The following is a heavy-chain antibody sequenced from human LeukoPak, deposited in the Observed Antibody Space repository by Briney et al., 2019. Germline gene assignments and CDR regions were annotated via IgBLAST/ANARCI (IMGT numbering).Heavy chain of an antibody. Sequence: SETLSLTCTVSGDSISSGSYHWSWIRKPAAKGLEWIGRIYTSGSTNYNPSLKSRVTISVDTSKNQFSLKLSSVTAADTAVYYCASIGGYDDYWGQGTLVTVSS. CDR1: GDSISSGSYH. D-gene: IGHD5-12*01. V-gene: IGHV4-61*02. CDR3: ASIGGYDDY. CDR2: IYTSGST. J-gene: IGHJ4*02.